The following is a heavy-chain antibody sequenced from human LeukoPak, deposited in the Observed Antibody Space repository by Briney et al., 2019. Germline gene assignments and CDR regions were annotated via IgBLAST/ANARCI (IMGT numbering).Heavy chain of an antibody. CDR1: GGSFSGYY. V-gene: IGHV4-34*01. D-gene: IGHD3-10*01. CDR3: ARVKVYGSGKDAFDI. Sequence: PSETLSLTCAVYGGSFSGYYWSWIRQPPGKGLEWIGEINHSGSTNYNPSLKGRVTISVDTSKNQFSLKLSSVTAADTAVYYCARVKVYGSGKDAFDIWGQGTMVTVSS. CDR2: INHSGST. J-gene: IGHJ3*02.